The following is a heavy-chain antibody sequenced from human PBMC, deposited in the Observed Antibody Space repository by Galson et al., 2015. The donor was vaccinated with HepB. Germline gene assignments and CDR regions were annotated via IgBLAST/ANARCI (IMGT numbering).Heavy chain of an antibody. Sequence: SLRLSCAASGFTFEDYTLHWVRQVPGKGLEWVSGISWNSRDIAYVDSVKGRFTISRDNARNSLYLEMNSLKTEDTAVYYCAKGDLFCTNGVCFARSPSYFYGMDIRGQGTTVTVSS. J-gene: IGHJ6*02. V-gene: IGHV3-9*01. CDR1: GFTFEDYT. CDR3: AKGDLFCTNGVCFARSPSYFYGMDI. D-gene: IGHD2-8*01. CDR2: ISWNSRDI.